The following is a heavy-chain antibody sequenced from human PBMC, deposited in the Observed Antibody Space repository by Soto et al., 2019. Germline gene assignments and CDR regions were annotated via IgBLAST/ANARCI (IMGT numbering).Heavy chain of an antibody. CDR2: IYYSGST. D-gene: IGHD6-19*01. CDR1: GGSISSSCYY. V-gene: IGHV4-39*01. CDR3: ARLGGAVAPYYYGMDV. J-gene: IGHJ6*02. Sequence: QLQLQESGPGLVKPSETLSLTCTVSGGSISSSCYYWGWIRQPPGKGLEWIGSIYYSGSTYYNPSLKSRVTISVDTSKNQFSLKLSSVTAADTAVYYCARLGGAVAPYYYGMDVWGQGTTVTVSS.